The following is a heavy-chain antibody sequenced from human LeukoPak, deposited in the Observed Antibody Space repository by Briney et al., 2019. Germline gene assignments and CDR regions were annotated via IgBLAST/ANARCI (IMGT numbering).Heavy chain of an antibody. D-gene: IGHD2-2*01. CDR2: INPDGSTT. V-gene: IGHV3-74*01. CDR1: GFTFTNYA. CDR3: ARVGVGMYHFDH. Sequence: PGGSLRLSCAASGFTFTNYAMIWVRQAPGKGLEWVSRINPDGSTTTYADSVEGRFTISRDNAKNTLYLQMSSLRAEDTAVYYCARVGVGMYHFDHWGQGTLVTVSS. J-gene: IGHJ4*02.